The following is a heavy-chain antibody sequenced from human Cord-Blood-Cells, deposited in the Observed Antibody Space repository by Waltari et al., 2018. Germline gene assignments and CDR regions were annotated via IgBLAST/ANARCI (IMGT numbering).Heavy chain of an antibody. Sequence: EEQLVESGGSLVQPGGSLIPSCPASVVTVRSNYLCWVRQAPGKGLEWVSVIYSCGSTYYADSVKGRFTISRHNSKNTLYLQMNSLRAEDTAVYYCASSSYWYFDLWGRGTLVTVSS. V-gene: IGHV3-53*04. CDR3: ASSSYWYFDL. CDR2: IYSCGST. CDR1: VVTVRSNY. J-gene: IGHJ2*01.